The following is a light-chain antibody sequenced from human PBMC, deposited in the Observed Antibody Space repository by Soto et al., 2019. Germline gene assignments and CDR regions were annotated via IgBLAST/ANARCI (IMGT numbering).Light chain of an antibody. CDR3: MHCTHWPFT. Sequence: DVVMTQSPLSLPVTLGQPASISCRSTQSLVHSDGNTHLNWFQQRPGQSPRRLICKVSTRESGVPDRFSGSASATDFTLNISRVEAEDVGVYYCMHCTHWPFTFGQGTKLEIK. CDR1: QSLVHSDGNTH. V-gene: IGKV2-30*02. CDR2: KVS. J-gene: IGKJ2*01.